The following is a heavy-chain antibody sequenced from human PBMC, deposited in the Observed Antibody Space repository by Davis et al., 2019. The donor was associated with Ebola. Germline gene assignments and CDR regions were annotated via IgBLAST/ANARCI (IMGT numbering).Heavy chain of an antibody. V-gene: IGHV4-34*01. CDR1: GGSFSGYY. Sequence: MPGGSLRLSCAVYGGSFSGYYWTWIRQPPGKGLEWIGEINYSGSTNYNPSLKSRVTISVATSKNQFSLKLSCVTAADTAVYYCARGGGFGGYGMDVWGQGTTVTVSS. J-gene: IGHJ6*02. CDR3: ARGGGFGGYGMDV. D-gene: IGHD3-10*01. CDR2: INYSGST.